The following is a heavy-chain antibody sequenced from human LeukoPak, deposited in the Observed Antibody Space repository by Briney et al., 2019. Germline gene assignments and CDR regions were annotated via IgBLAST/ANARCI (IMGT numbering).Heavy chain of an antibody. CDR2: IYSGGST. Sequence: GGSLRLSCAASGFTVSSNYMSWVRQAPGKGLEWVSVIYSGGSTYYADSVKGRFTISRDNSKNTLYLQMNSLRAEDTAVYYCARALYYYDSSGYYLDYWGQGTLFTVSS. CDR1: GFTVSSNY. V-gene: IGHV3-53*01. J-gene: IGHJ4*02. CDR3: ARALYYYDSSGYYLDY. D-gene: IGHD3-22*01.